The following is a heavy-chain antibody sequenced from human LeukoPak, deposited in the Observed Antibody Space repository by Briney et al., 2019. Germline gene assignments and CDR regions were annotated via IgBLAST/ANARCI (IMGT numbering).Heavy chain of an antibody. V-gene: IGHV2-5*02. CDR1: GFSLSTNGVG. CDR2: IYRDDDK. J-gene: IGHJ4*02. Sequence: SGPTLVNPTQTLTLTCTFSGFSLSTNGVGVGWIRQPPGKALEWLAVIYRDDDKRYSPSLKSRLTITNDTSENQVVLTLTNMDLVDTATYYCAHIEDYVGDYWGQGTLVTVSS. D-gene: IGHD4-17*01. CDR3: AHIEDYVGDY.